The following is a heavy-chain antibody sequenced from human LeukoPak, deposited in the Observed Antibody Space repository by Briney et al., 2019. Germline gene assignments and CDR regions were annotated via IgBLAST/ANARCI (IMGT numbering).Heavy chain of an antibody. J-gene: IGHJ4*02. D-gene: IGHD6-19*01. CDR2: IKQDGSEK. CDR1: GFTFSSYW. V-gene: IGHV3-7*01. Sequence: GGSLRLSCAASGFTFSSYWMSWVRQAPGKGLEWVANIKQDGSEKYYVDSVKGRFTISRDNAKNSLYLQMNSLRAEDTAVYYCARDLSYSSGWYGSYYFDYWGQGTLVTVSS. CDR3: ARDLSYSSGWYGSYYFDY.